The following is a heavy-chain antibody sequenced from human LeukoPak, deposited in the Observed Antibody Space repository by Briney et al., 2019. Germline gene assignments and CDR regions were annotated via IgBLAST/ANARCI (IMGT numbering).Heavy chain of an antibody. J-gene: IGHJ4*02. Sequence: PSETLSLTCTVSGGSIGSNYWTWIRQPPGKGLEYIGYIYYTGGTNYNPSLKSRVTISVDTSKNQFSLKLTSVTAADTAVYFCAKYGNSGWVIDDWGQETLVTVSS. CDR1: GGSIGSNY. CDR3: AKYGNSGWVIDD. CDR2: IYYTGGT. D-gene: IGHD6-19*01. V-gene: IGHV4-59*08.